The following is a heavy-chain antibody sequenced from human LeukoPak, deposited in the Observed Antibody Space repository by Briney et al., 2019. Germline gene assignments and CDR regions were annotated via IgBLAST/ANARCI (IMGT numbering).Heavy chain of an antibody. V-gene: IGHV1-2*02. Sequence: ASVKVPCKASGYTFTGYYVHWVRQAPGQGLEWMGWINPNSGGTNYAQKFQGRVTMTRDTSISTAYMELSRLRSDDTAVYYCARALRGWLHPPDYWGQGTLVTVSS. J-gene: IGHJ4*02. CDR3: ARALRGWLHPPDY. CDR1: GYTFTGYY. D-gene: IGHD5-24*01. CDR2: INPNSGGT.